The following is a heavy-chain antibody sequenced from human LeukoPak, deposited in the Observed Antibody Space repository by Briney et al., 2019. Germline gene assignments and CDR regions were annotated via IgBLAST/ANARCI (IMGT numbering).Heavy chain of an antibody. CDR1: GGSISSYY. D-gene: IGHD1/OR15-1a*01. J-gene: IGHJ4*02. Sequence: SETLSFTCTVSGGSISSYYWSWIRQPPGKGLEWIGYIYYSGSTNYNPSLKSRVTISVDTSKNQFSLKLSSVTAADTAVYYCARLKGRQTGTDYWGQGTLVTVSS. CDR3: ARLKGRQTGTDY. CDR2: IYYSGST. V-gene: IGHV4-59*08.